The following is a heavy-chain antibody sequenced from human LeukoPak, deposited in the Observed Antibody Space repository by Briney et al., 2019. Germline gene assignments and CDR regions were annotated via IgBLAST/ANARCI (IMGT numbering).Heavy chain of an antibody. V-gene: IGHV3-30*04. CDR3: VVLDY. Sequence: PGRSLRLSCAASGFTFSSYAMHWVRQAPGKGLEWVAGISYDGSSQKYADSVKSRFTISRDNFKSTLSLQMNSLRVEDTAVRNDVVLDYWGQGTLVTVSS. CDR1: GFTFSSYA. J-gene: IGHJ4*02. D-gene: IGHD1-1*01. CDR2: ISYDGSSQ.